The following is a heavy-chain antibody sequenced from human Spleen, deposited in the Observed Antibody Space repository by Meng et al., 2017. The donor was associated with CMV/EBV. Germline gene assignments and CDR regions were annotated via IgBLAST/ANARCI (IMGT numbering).Heavy chain of an antibody. V-gene: IGHV4-30-4*08. D-gene: IGHD2-15*01. CDR2: IYYSGST. CDR1: GGSISSGDYY. Sequence: QVQLQESGPGLLKPSQTLSLTFTVSGGSISSGDYYWSWIRQPPGKGLEWIGYIYYSGSTYYNPSLKSRVTISVDTSKNQFSLKLSSVTAADTAVYYCARDGGYHRAAGPYWGQGTLVTVSS. J-gene: IGHJ4*02. CDR3: ARDGGYHRAAGPY.